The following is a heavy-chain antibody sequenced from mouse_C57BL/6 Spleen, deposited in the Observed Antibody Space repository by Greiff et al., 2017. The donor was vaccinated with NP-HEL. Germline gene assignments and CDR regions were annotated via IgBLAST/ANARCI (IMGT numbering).Heavy chain of an antibody. CDR3: ARHEGPYYYAMDY. CDR2: IWSDGST. Sequence: VNVVESGPGLVAPSQSLSITCTVSGFSLTSYGVHWVRQPPGKGLEWLVVIWSDGSTTYNSALKSRLSISKDNSKSQVFLKMNSLQTDDTAMYYCARHEGPYYYAMDYWGQGTSVTVSS. V-gene: IGHV2-6-1*01. CDR1: GFSLTSYG. J-gene: IGHJ4*01.